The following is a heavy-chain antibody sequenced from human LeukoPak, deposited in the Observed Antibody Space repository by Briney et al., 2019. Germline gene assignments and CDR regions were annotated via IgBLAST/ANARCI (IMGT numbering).Heavy chain of an antibody. J-gene: IGHJ5*02. CDR3: ARAGRGGGYSNWFDP. D-gene: IGHD1-26*01. CDR2: VNPNSGNT. CDR1: GYTFTSYD. Sequence: ASVKVSCKASGYTFTSYDINWVRQATGQGLEWMGWVNPNSGNTGYAQKFQGRVTITRNTSISTAYMELSSLRSEDTAVYYCARAGRGGGYSNWFDPWGQGTLVTVSS. V-gene: IGHV1-8*03.